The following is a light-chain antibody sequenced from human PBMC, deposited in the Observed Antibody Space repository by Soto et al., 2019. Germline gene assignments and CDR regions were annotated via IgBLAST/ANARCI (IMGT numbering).Light chain of an antibody. CDR3: QSYDSSLSAL. CDR2: GNS. V-gene: IGLV1-40*01. Sequence: QSMLTQPPSVSGAPGQRGTISSTGSSSNIGAGYDVHWYQQLPGTAPKLLIYGNSNRPSGVPDRFSGSKSGTSASLAITGLQAEDEADYYCQSYDSSLSALFGGGTKLTVL. CDR1: SSNIGAGYD. J-gene: IGLJ2*01.